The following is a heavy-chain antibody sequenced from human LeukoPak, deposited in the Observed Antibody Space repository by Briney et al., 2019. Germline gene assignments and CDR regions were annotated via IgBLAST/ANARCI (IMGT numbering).Heavy chain of an antibody. Sequence: GGSLRLSCAASGFXFSTYSINWVRQAPGKGLKWVSSISSGSSYISYADSVKGRFTVSRDNAKNSLYLQMNSLRAEDTAVYYCASIYGDHAVDFWGQGTLVTVSS. CDR1: GFXFSTYS. V-gene: IGHV3-21*01. D-gene: IGHD4-17*01. CDR3: ASIYGDHAVDF. J-gene: IGHJ4*02. CDR2: ISSGSSYI.